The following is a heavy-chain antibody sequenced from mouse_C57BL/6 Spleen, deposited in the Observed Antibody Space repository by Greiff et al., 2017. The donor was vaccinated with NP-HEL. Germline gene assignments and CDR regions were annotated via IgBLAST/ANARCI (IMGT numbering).Heavy chain of an antibody. J-gene: IGHJ3*01. CDR2: ISSGGDYI. D-gene: IGHD3-2*02. V-gene: IGHV5-9-1*02. CDR3: TRDGAAQATAWFAY. CDR1: GFTFSSYA. Sequence: DVHLVESGEGLVKPGGSLKLSCAASGFTFSSYAMSWVRQTPEKRLEWVAYISSGGDYIYYADTVKGRFTISRDNARNTLYLQMSSLKSEDTAMYYCTRDGAAQATAWFAYWGQGTLVTVSA.